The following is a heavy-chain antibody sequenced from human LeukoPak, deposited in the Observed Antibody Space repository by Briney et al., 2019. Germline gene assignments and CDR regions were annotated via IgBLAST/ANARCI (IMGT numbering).Heavy chain of an antibody. J-gene: IGHJ3*02. D-gene: IGHD4-17*01. CDR3: ARPRLDYGDYLQSDDAFDI. Sequence: ASVKVSCKASGYTFTSYYMHWVRQAPGQGLEWMRIINPSGGSTSYAQKFQGRVTMTRDTSTSTVYMELSSLRSEDTAVYYCARPRLDYGDYLQSDDAFDIWGQGTMVTVSS. CDR2: INPSGGST. V-gene: IGHV1-46*01. CDR1: GYTFTSYY.